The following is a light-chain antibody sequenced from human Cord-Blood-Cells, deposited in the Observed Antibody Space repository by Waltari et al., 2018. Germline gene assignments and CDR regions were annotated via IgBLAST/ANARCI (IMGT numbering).Light chain of an antibody. J-gene: IGKJ5*01. CDR3: QQRSNWPPIT. Sequence: EIVLTQSPATLSLSPGERATLSCRASQSVSSYLAWYQQKPGQAPSLLIYDASNRATCIPARFSGSVSGTDFTLTISSLEPEDFAVYYCQQRSNWPPITFGQGARLEIK. CDR2: DAS. CDR1: QSVSSY. V-gene: IGKV3-11*01.